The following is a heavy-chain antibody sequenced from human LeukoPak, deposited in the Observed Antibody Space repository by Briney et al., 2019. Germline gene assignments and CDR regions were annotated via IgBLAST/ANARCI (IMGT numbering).Heavy chain of an antibody. Sequence: PGGSLRLSCAVSGFTFDDHGMSWVRQAQGKGMEWGSGINWNGGSTVYADSVKGGFTISRDKDKKYLDMKMKSLRAEDTALYYCARGSGGVVVTDFDYWGQGTLVTVSS. J-gene: IGHJ4*02. CDR1: GFTFDDHG. CDR2: INWNGGST. D-gene: IGHD2-15*01. CDR3: ARGSGGVVVTDFDY. V-gene: IGHV3-20*04.